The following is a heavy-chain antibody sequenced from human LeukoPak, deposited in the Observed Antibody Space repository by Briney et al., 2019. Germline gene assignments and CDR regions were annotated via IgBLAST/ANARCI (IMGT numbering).Heavy chain of an antibody. V-gene: IGHV3-23*01. Sequence: PGGSLRLSCAASGFTFSSYAMSWVRQAPGKGLEWVSAISGSGGSTYYADSVKGRFTISRDNSKNTLYLQMNSLRAEDTAVYYCAKDRYYYGSGSYYNDYFDYWGQGTLVTVSS. CDR2: ISGSGGST. D-gene: IGHD3-10*01. J-gene: IGHJ4*02. CDR3: AKDRYYYGSGSYYNDYFDY. CDR1: GFTFSSYA.